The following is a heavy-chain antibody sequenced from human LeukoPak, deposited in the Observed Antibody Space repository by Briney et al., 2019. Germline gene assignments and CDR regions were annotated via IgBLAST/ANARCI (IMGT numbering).Heavy chain of an antibody. J-gene: IGHJ5*02. V-gene: IGHV3-21*01. Sequence: PGGSLRLSCAASGFTFSSYSMNWVRQAPGKGLEWVSSISSSSSYIYYADSVKGRFTISRDNAKNSLCLQMNSLRAEDTAVYYCARDLRELELPAGEVDPWGQGTLVTVSS. CDR2: ISSSSSYI. CDR3: ARDLRELELPAGEVDP. D-gene: IGHD1-7*01. CDR1: GFTFSSYS.